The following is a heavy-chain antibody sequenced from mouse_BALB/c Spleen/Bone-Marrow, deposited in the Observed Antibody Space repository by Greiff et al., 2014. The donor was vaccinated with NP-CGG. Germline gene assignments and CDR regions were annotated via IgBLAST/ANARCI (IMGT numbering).Heavy chain of an antibody. CDR3: ARWITTVVAPYVMDY. D-gene: IGHD1-1*01. CDR1: GYAFSSYW. V-gene: IGHV1-80*01. Sequence: QVQLKESGAELVRPGSSVKISCKASGYAFSSYWMNWVKQRPGQGLEWIGQIYPGDGDTNYNGKFKGKATLTADKSSSTAYMQLSSLISEDSAVYFCARWITTVVAPYVMDYWGQGTSVTVSS. J-gene: IGHJ4*01. CDR2: IYPGDGDT.